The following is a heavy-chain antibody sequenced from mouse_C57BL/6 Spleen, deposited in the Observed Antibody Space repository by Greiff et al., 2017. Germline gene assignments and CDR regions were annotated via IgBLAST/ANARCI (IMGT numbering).Heavy chain of an antibody. V-gene: IGHV14-3*01. CDR2: IDPANGNT. J-gene: IGHJ3*01. CDR3: ARDYYDSSPLAY. D-gene: IGHD1-1*01. CDR1: GFNIKNTY. Sequence: VQLKQSVAELVRPGASVKLSCTASGFNIKNTYMHWVKQRPEQGLEWIGRIDPANGNTKYAPKFQGKATITADTSSNTAYLQLSSRTSEDTANYYCARDYYDSSPLAYWGQGTLVTVSA.